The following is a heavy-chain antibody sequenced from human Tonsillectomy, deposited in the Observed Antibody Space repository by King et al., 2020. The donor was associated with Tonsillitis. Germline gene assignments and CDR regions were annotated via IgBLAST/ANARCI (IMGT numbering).Heavy chain of an antibody. V-gene: IGHV3-53*01. J-gene: IGHJ4*02. CDR2: IYSGGST. Sequence: VQLVESGGGLIQPGGSLRLSCAASGLTVNSDYMSWVRQAPGKGLEWVSVIYSGGSTDYADSVKGRFTISRDNSKNTLYLQMNSLRAEDTAVYYCARHKAGLLSYFDYWGQGTLFTVSS. D-gene: IGHD6-19*01. CDR1: GLTVNSDY. CDR3: ARHKAGLLSYFDY.